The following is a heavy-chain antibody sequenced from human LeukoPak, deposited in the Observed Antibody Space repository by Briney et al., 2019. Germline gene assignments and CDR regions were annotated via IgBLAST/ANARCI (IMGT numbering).Heavy chain of an antibody. Sequence: SQTLSLTCAISGDSVSSNSAAWNWIRQSPSRGLEWLGRTYYRSKWYNDYAVSVKSRITINPDTSKNQFSLQLNSATPEDTAVYYCARATVVVVPAASNWYFDLWGRGTLVTVSS. D-gene: IGHD2-2*01. J-gene: IGHJ2*01. CDR3: ARATVVVVPAASNWYFDL. CDR1: GDSVSSNSAA. CDR2: TYYRSKWYN. V-gene: IGHV6-1*01.